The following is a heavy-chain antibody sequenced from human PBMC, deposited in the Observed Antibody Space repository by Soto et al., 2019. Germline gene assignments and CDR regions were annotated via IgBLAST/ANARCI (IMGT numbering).Heavy chain of an antibody. J-gene: IGHJ4*02. V-gene: IGHV1-69*02. CDR2: IIPILGIA. D-gene: IGHD6-13*01. CDR1: GGTFSSYT. Sequence: QVQLVQSGAEVKKPGSSVKVSCKASGGTFSSYTISWVRQAPGQGLEWMGRIIPILGIANYAQKFQGRVTITADKSTSTAYRERSRLRSEDTAVYYCAIKESTKQPLVEGPCDCWGQGTLVTVSS. CDR3: AIKESTKQPLVEGPCDC.